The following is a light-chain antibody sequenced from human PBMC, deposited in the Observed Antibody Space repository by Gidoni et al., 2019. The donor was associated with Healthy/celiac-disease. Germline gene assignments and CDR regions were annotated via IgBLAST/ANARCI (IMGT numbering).Light chain of an antibody. V-gene: IGKV3-20*01. CDR2: GAS. CDR3: QQYGSSPRT. J-gene: IGKJ1*01. Sequence: DIVLTQSPGTLSLSPGESATLSCRASQSVSSSYLAWYQQKPGQAPRLLIYGASSRATGIPDRFSGSGSGTDFTLTISRLEPEDVAVYYWQQYGSSPRTFGQGTKVEIK. CDR1: QSVSSSY.